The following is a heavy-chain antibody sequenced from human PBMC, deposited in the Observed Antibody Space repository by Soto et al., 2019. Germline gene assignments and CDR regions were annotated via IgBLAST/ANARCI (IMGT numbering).Heavy chain of an antibody. CDR2: INSSSSYT. CDR3: ATSPPGEQLSWDDP. Sequence: QVQLVESGGGLVKPGVSLRLSCAASGFTFSDYYMSWIRQAPGKGLEWVSYINSSSSYTNYADSGKGRFTSSRDKAKNALYLQMNSLSAEDTAVYYCATSPPGEQLSWDDPWCQGTLVTVSS. D-gene: IGHD2-8*02. J-gene: IGHJ5*02. CDR1: GFTFSDYY. V-gene: IGHV3-11*05.